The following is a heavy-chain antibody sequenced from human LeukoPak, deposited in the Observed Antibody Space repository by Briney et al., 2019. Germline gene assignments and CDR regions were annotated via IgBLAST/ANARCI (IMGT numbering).Heavy chain of an antibody. V-gene: IGHV3-11*01. CDR2: ISSSGSTI. Sequence: GGSLRLSCAASGFTFSDYYMSWIRQAPGKGLEWVSYISSSGSTIYYADSVKGRFTISRDNAKDSLYLQMNSLRAEDTAVYYCARRGFTVTTYFDYWGQGTLVTVSS. CDR1: GFTFSDYY. D-gene: IGHD4-17*01. J-gene: IGHJ4*02. CDR3: ARRGFTVTTYFDY.